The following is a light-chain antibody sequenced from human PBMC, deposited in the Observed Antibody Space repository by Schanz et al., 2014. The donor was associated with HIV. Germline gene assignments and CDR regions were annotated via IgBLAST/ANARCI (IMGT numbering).Light chain of an antibody. J-gene: IGLJ1*01. CDR1: SSDVGSYNL. CDR3: CSYVSISTEV. Sequence: QSALTQPASVSGSPGQSITISCTGTSSDVGSYNLLSWYQQHPGKAPKLMIYEVSKRPSGVSNRFSGSKSGNTASLTISGLQAEDEADYYFCSYVSISTEVFGTGTKVTVL. CDR2: EVS. V-gene: IGLV2-23*02.